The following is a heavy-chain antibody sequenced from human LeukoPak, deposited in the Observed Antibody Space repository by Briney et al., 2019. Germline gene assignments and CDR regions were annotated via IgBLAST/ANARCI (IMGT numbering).Heavy chain of an antibody. V-gene: IGHV1-2*02. CDR1: GYTFDNFY. Sequence: ASVKVSCKVSGYTFDNFYIHWVRQAPGQGPEWMGWINCNDGSTNFAQKFQGRVTMTRVTAMSTVYMDLSGLGPDDTAIYYCARDEGSTYNQLDSWGQGTLVTVSS. J-gene: IGHJ5*01. D-gene: IGHD1-14*01. CDR2: INCNDGST. CDR3: ARDEGSTYNQLDS.